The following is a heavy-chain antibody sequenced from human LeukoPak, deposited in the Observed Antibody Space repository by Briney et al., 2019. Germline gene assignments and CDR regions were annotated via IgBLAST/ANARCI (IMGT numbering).Heavy chain of an antibody. CDR2: IWYDGSNK. J-gene: IGHJ4*02. CDR3: ARAPQYVFYFDY. Sequence: GGSLRLSCAASGFTFSSYAMHWVRQAPGKGLEWVAVIWYDGSNKYYADSVKGRFTISRDNSKNTLYLQMNSLRAEDTAVYYCARAPQYVFYFDYWGQGTLVTVSS. V-gene: IGHV3-33*08. CDR1: GFTFSSYA. D-gene: IGHD2-2*01.